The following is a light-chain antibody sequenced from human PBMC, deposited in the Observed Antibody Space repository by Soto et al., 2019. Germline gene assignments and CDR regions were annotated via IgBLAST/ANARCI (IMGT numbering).Light chain of an antibody. Sequence: ETVLTQSPGTLSLSPGERATLSCRASQSVRNNYLAWYQQKPGQAPRLLMYDASNRATGIPARFSGSGSGTDFTLTISSLEPEDFAVYYCQQYNSWLWTFGQGTKVDIK. CDR1: QSVRNNY. CDR3: QQYNSWLWT. J-gene: IGKJ1*01. CDR2: DAS. V-gene: IGKV3-11*01.